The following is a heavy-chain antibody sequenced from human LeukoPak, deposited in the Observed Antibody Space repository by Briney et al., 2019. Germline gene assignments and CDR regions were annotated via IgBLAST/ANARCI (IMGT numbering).Heavy chain of an antibody. D-gene: IGHD6-13*01. CDR2: IYPGDSDT. CDR1: GSSFTSYW. V-gene: IGHV5-51*01. CDR3: ARIAAAENFDY. J-gene: IGHJ4*02. Sequence: GESLEISCQGSGSSFTSYWIGWVRQLPGKGLEWMGIIYPGDSDTRYSPSFQGQVTISADKSISTAYLQWSSLKASDTAMYYCARIAAAENFDYWGQGTLVTVSS.